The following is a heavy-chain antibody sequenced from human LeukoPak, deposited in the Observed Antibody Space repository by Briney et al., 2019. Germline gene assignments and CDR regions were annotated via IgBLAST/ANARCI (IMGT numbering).Heavy chain of an antibody. CDR3: AKDSLYYYDSSGEFDY. Sequence: GGSLRLSRAASGFTLSSYAMSWVPQAPGKGLEWVSAISGSGGSTYYADSVKGRFTITRDNSKNTLYLQKISLRAEDTTVYYCAKDSLYYYDSSGEFDYWGQGTLVTVSS. V-gene: IGHV3-23*01. CDR2: ISGSGGST. CDR1: GFTLSSYA. J-gene: IGHJ4*02. D-gene: IGHD3-22*01.